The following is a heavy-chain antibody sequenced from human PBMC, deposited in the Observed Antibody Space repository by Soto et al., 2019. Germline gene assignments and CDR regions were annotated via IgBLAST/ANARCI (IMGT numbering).Heavy chain of an antibody. CDR3: ARGVVTAIYWFDP. CDR1: GFTFSSYG. D-gene: IGHD2-21*02. Sequence: QVQLVESGGGVVQPGRSLRLSCAASGFTFSSYGMHWVRQAPGKGLEGVAVIWYDGSNKYYADSVKGRFTISRDNSKNTLYLQMNSLRAEDTVVYYCARGVVTAIYWFDPWGQGTLVTVSS. V-gene: IGHV3-33*01. J-gene: IGHJ5*02. CDR2: IWYDGSNK.